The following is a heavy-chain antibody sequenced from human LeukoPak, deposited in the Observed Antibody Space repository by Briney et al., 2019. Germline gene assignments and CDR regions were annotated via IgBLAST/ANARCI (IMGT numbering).Heavy chain of an antibody. CDR2: MYYSGTI. V-gene: IGHV4-59*01. CDR3: ARAGIAAAGIYYGMDV. CDR1: GGSISSYY. J-gene: IGHJ6*02. Sequence: SETLSLTCTVSGGSISSYYWSWIRQPPGKGLEWIGYMYYSGTIKYNPSLKSRVTISVDTSKNQFSLKLSSVTAADTAMYYCARAGIAAAGIYYGMDVWGQGTTVTVSS. D-gene: IGHD6-13*01.